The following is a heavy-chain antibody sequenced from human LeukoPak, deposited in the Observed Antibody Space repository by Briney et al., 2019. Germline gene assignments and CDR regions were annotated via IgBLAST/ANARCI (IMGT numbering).Heavy chain of an antibody. CDR1: GYTFTGYY. J-gene: IGHJ3*02. CDR2: INPNSGGT. Sequence: GASVKVSCKASGYTFTGYYMHWVRQAPGQGLEWMGRINPNSGGTNYAQKFQGRVTMTRDTSISTAYMELSRLRSDDTAVYYCARVASSGAGAFDIWGQGTMVTVSS. V-gene: IGHV1-2*06. D-gene: IGHD3-22*01. CDR3: ARVASSGAGAFDI.